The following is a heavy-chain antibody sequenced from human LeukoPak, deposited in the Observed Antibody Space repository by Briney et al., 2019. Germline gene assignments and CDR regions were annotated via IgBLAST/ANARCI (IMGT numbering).Heavy chain of an antibody. CDR2: IDWDDDK. Sequence: GSGPTLVKPTQTLTLTCTFSGFSLSISGMCVSWIRQPPGKALEWLARIDWDDDKNYSTSLKTRLTISKDTSKNQVVLTMTNMDPVDTATYYCARSGFNRFFDFDLEYWGQGTLVTVSS. V-gene: IGHV2-70*11. D-gene: IGHD3-9*01. J-gene: IGHJ4*02. CDR3: ARSGFNRFFDFDLEY. CDR1: GFSLSISGMC.